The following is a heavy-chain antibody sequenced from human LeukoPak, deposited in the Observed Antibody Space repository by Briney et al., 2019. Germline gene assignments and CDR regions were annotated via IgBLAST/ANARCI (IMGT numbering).Heavy chain of an antibody. CDR2: IYYSGST. V-gene: IGHV4-30-4*01. J-gene: IGHJ6*02. D-gene: IGHD3-9*01. CDR3: ARDSPPTIFSYYYGMDV. CDR1: GGSISSGDYY. Sequence: NSSQTLSLTCTVSGGSISSGDYYWRWIRQPPGKGLEWIGYIYYSGSTYYNPSLKSRVTISVDTSKNQFSLKLSSVTAADTAVYYCARDSPPTIFSYYYGMDVWGQGTTVTVSS.